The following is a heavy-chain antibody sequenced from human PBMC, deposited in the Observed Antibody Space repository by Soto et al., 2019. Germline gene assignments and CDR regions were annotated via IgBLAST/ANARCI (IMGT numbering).Heavy chain of an antibody. CDR2: INPNSGGT. J-gene: IGHJ3*02. CDR3: ARYKATMVWGVVAYAFDI. CDR1: GYTFTGYY. V-gene: IGHV1-2*04. D-gene: IGHD3-10*01. Sequence: ASVKVSCKASGYTFTGYYMHWVRQAPGQGLEWMGWINPNSGGTNYAQKFQGWVTMTRDTSISTAYMELSRLRSDDTAVYYCARYKATMVWGVVAYAFDIWGHGTMVTVSS.